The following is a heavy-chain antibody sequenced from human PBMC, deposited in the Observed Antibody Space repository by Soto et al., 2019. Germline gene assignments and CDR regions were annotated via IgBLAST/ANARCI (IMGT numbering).Heavy chain of an antibody. Sequence: EVPLVESGGGLVQPGRSLRLSCAASGFTFDDYAMHWVRQAPGKGLEWVSNIGWNSGRIGYADSVKGRFTISRDNAKNSLYLQMNSLKAEDTALYYCAKAARKAVAGSVDALDFWGQGTMVTVSS. J-gene: IGHJ3*01. D-gene: IGHD6-19*01. CDR3: AKAARKAVAGSVDALDF. V-gene: IGHV3-9*01. CDR2: IGWNSGRI. CDR1: GFTFDDYA.